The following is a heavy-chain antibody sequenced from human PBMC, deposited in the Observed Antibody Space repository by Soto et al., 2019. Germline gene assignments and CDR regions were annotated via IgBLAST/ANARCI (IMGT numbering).Heavy chain of an antibody. Sequence: GRSLRLSCAASGFTFSSYSMNWVRQAPGKGLEWVSSISSSSYIYYADSVKGRFTISRDNAKNSLYLQMNSLRAEDTAVYYCAREEMATIYGMDVWGQGTTVTVSS. CDR1: GFTFSSYS. V-gene: IGHV3-21*01. J-gene: IGHJ6*02. CDR2: ISSSSYI. D-gene: IGHD5-12*01. CDR3: AREEMATIYGMDV.